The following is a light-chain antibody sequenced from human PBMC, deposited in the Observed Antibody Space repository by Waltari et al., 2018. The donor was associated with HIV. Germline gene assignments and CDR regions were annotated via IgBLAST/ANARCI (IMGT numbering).Light chain of an antibody. CDR3: SSYTTSSTYV. CDR1: FSDVGGYHY. Sequence: QSALTQPASVSGSPGQSITIYCTGTFSDVGGYHYVSWYQQHPGKAPKLMIYDVSNLPSGVSNRFSGSKSGNTASLTISGLQAEDEADYYCSSYTTSSTYVFGTGTKVTVL. CDR2: DVS. J-gene: IGLJ1*01. V-gene: IGLV2-14*03.